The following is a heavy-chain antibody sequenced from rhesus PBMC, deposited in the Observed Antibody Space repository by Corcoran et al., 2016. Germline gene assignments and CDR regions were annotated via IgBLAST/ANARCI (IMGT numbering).Heavy chain of an antibody. Sequence: QVQLQESGPGLVKPSETLSLTCAVSGGSISSGYYYWSWIRQPPGKGLEWLGYITYRGSNSYNPALKSRVTISRATSKNQFSLKLSAVTAADTAVYYWAREDPSWFGTFDYWGQGVLVTVSS. V-gene: IGHV4-122*02. J-gene: IGHJ4*01. CDR3: AREDPSWFGTFDY. CDR2: ITYRGSN. D-gene: IGHD1-1-1*01. CDR1: GGSISSGYYY.